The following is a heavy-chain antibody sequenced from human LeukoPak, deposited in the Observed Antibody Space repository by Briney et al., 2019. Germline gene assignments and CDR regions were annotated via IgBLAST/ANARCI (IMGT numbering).Heavy chain of an antibody. D-gene: IGHD6-13*01. CDR3: ARIGYSSSSFDF. CDR2: IKQDGSEK. V-gene: IGHV3-7*01. CDR1: GFRFTNYW. Sequence: PGGSLRLSCAASGFRFTNYWMSWVRQGPRKGLEWVANIKQDGSEKDYVDSMKGRFTISRDNAKNSVYLQVNSLRAEDTGIYYCARIGYSSSSFDFWGQGSLVTVSS. J-gene: IGHJ4*02.